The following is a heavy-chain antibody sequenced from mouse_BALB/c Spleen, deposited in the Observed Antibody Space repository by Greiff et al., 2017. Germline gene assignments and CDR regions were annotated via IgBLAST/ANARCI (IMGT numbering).Heavy chain of an antibody. CDR3: NARGTTPYYLDY. Sequence: VQLQQSGAELVRSGASVKLSCTASGFNIKDYYMHWVKQRPEQGLEWIGWIDPENGDTEYAPKFQGKATMTADTSSNTAYLQLSSLTSEDTAVYYCNARGTTPYYLDYWGQGTTLTVSS. D-gene: IGHD1-1*01. J-gene: IGHJ2*01. V-gene: IGHV14-4*02. CDR2: IDPENGDT. CDR1: GFNIKDYY.